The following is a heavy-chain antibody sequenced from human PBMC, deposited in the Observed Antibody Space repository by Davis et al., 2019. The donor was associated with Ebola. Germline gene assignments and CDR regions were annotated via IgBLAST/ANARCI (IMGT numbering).Heavy chain of an antibody. Sequence: AASVKVSCKASGYTFTSYDINWVRQATGQGLEWMGWMNPNSGNTGYAQKFQGRITMTRNISISTAYMELSRLRSDDTAVYYCARDYYDSSGSRYGMDVWGQGTTVTVSS. D-gene: IGHD3-22*01. CDR2: MNPNSGNT. CDR1: GYTFTSYD. V-gene: IGHV1-8*01. J-gene: IGHJ6*02. CDR3: ARDYYDSSGSRYGMDV.